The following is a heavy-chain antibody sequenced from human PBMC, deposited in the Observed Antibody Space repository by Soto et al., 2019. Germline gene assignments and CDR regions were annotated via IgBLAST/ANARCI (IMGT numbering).Heavy chain of an antibody. D-gene: IGHD3-22*01. Sequence: GGSLRLSCAASGFTFSSYAMSWVRQAPGKGLEWVSAISGSGGSTYYADSVKGRFTISRDNSKNTLYLQMNSLRAEDTAVYYCAKATHYYDSSGLEMDVWGQGTTVTVSS. CDR2: ISGSGGST. V-gene: IGHV3-23*01. CDR1: GFTFSSYA. J-gene: IGHJ6*02. CDR3: AKATHYYDSSGLEMDV.